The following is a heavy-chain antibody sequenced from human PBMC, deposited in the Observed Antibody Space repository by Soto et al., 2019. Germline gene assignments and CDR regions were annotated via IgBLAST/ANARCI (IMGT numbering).Heavy chain of an antibody. Sequence: GSSVKVSCKACGGTFSSYAISWVRQAPGQGREWMGGIIPIFGTANYAQKFQGRVTITADESTSTAYMELSSLRSEDTAVYYCATTYLTAVCIDVRGHASTVTVA. CDR1: GGTFSSYA. V-gene: IGHV1-69*13. J-gene: IGHJ6*02. CDR2: IIPIFGTA. D-gene: IGHD2-2*01. CDR3: ATTYLTAVCIDV.